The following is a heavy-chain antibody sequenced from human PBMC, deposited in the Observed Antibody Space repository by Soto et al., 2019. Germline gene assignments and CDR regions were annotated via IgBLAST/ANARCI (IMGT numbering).Heavy chain of an antibody. V-gene: IGHV1-69*06. D-gene: IGHD2-15*01. Sequence: QVQLVQSGAEVKKPGSSVKVSCKASGGTFSSYAISWVRQDPGQGLELMGGIIPIFGTANYAQKFQGRVTITADKSTSTAYMELSSLRSEDTAVYYCARAQKEGGGPPYWYYYYGMDVWGQGTTVTVSS. CDR3: ARAQKEGGGPPYWYYYYGMDV. J-gene: IGHJ6*02. CDR1: GGTFSSYA. CDR2: IIPIFGTA.